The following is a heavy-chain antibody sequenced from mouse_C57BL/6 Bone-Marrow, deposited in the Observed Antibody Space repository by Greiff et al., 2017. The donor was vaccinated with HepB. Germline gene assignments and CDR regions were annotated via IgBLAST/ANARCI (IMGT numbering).Heavy chain of an antibody. D-gene: IGHD1-1*01. Sequence: VQLQQSGPELVKPGASVKISCKASGYSFTSYYIHWVKQRPGQGLEWIGWIYPGSGNTKYNEKFKGKATLTADTSSRTAYMQLSSLTSEDSAVYYCARLPFITTVKGYYFDYWGQGTTLTVSS. V-gene: IGHV1-66*01. CDR2: IYPGSGNT. CDR1: GYSFTSYY. J-gene: IGHJ2*01. CDR3: ARLPFITTVKGYYFDY.